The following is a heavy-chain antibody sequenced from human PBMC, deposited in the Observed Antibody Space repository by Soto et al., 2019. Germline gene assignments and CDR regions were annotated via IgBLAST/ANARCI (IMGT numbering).Heavy chain of an antibody. CDR2: IDPSDSYT. Sequence: PGESLKISCKGSGYSFTSYWISWVRQMPGKGLEWMGRIDPSDSYTNYSPSFQGHVTISADKSISTAYLQWSSLKASDTAMYYCARHAYGDYYSDYWGQGTLVTVSS. CDR1: GYSFTSYW. J-gene: IGHJ4*02. V-gene: IGHV5-10-1*01. CDR3: ARHAYGDYYSDY. D-gene: IGHD4-17*01.